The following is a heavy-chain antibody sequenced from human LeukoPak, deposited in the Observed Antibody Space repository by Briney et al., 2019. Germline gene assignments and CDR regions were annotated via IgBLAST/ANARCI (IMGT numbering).Heavy chain of an antibody. V-gene: IGHV3-23*01. CDR2: ISGGAAGT. D-gene: IGHD2/OR15-2a*01. Sequence: GGSLILSCAASAFKFSSYAMNWVRQAPGKGLEWVAGISGGAAGTYYVDSVKGRFTISRDNSKNTLYLQMNSLGAEDTAVYYCAKLVSTTQMGDYWGQGTPVTVSS. J-gene: IGHJ4*02. CDR3: AKLVSTTQMGDY. CDR1: AFKFSSYA.